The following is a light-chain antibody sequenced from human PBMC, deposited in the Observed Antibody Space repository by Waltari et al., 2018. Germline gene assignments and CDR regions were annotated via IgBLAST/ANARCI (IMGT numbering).Light chain of an antibody. CDR1: QSVSRA. Sequence: EIVLMQSPGSLSSSPGERVTLSCRASQSVSRALAWYQQKPGQPPRLLIFGASNRATGIPDRFSGSGSGTDFSLTISRLEPEDFAVYYCQHYVHLPATFGQGTKVEIK. V-gene: IGKV3-20*01. J-gene: IGKJ1*01. CDR2: GAS. CDR3: QHYVHLPAT.